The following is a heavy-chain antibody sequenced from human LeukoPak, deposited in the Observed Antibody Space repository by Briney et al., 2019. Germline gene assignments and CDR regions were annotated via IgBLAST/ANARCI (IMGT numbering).Heavy chain of an antibody. CDR2: IKQDGSEK. CDR1: GFTFSSYW. CDR3: ARAPVDTIFGVVKRENYYYYYYMDV. V-gene: IGHV3-7*01. J-gene: IGHJ6*03. Sequence: AGGSLRLSCAASGFTFSSYWMSWVRQAPGKGLEWVANIKQDGSEKYYVDSVKGRFTISRDNSKNTLYLQMNSLRAEDTAVYYCARAPVDTIFGVVKRENYYYYYYMDVWGKGTTVTVSS. D-gene: IGHD3-3*01.